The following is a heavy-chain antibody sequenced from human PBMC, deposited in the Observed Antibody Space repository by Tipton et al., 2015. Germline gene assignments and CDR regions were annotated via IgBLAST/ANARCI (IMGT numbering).Heavy chain of an antibody. CDR3: ARGLLLWFGMSDY. CDR1: GYSISSGYY. D-gene: IGHD3-10*01. Sequence: TLSLTCDVSGYSISSGYYWGWIRQPPGKGLEGIGSIFHRGDTNYNPPIKSRVTISLDTSKNLFSLRLNSVTAADTAVYYCARGLLLWFGMSDYWGRGTLVTVSS. J-gene: IGHJ4*02. CDR2: IFHRGDT. V-gene: IGHV4-38-2*01.